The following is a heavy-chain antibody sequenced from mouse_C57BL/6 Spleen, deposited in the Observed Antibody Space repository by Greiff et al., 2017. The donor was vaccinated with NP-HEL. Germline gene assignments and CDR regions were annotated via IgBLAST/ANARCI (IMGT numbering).Heavy chain of an antibody. CDR2: ISNLAYSI. Sequence: EVMLVESGGGLVQPGGSLKLSCAASGFTFSDYGMAWVRQAPRKGPEWVAFISNLAYSIYYADTVTGRFTISRENAKNTLYLEMSSRRSEDTAMYYCARQGGEGAMDYWGQGTSVTVSS. CDR1: GFTFSDYG. J-gene: IGHJ4*01. V-gene: IGHV5-15*01. CDR3: ARQGGEGAMDY.